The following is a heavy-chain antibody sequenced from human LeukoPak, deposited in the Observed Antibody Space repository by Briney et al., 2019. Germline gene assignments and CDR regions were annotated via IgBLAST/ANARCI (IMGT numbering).Heavy chain of an antibody. CDR3: ARRGQRLASYWYFDL. CDR1: GGSISSYY. CDR2: IHYSGST. Sequence: SETLSLTCTVSGGSISSYYWSWLRQPPGKGLEWIGYIHYSGSTIYNPSLKSRLTISVDTSKNQFSVKLSSVTAADTAVYYCARRGQRLASYWYFDLWGRGTLVAVSS. D-gene: IGHD6-25*01. J-gene: IGHJ2*01. V-gene: IGHV4-59*08.